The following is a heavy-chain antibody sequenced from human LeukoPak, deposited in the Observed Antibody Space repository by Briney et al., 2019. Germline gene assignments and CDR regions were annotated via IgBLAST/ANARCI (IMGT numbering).Heavy chain of an antibody. CDR1: GYSINSGYY. V-gene: IGHV4-38-2*02. CDR3: ARVRLDGYVKEFYFDS. D-gene: IGHD2-2*03. CDR2: IYHSGSA. J-gene: IGHJ4*02. Sequence: KPSETLSLTCTVSGYSINSGYYWAWIRQPPGKGLEWIGSIYHSGSAYYNPSLKSRVTISVDTSKNQFSLKLSSVTAADTARYFCARVRLDGYVKEFYFDSWGQGTRVTVSS.